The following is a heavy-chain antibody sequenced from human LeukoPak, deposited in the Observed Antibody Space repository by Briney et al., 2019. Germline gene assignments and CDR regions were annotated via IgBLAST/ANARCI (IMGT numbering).Heavy chain of an antibody. V-gene: IGHV3-21*01. CDR3: ARDVHDYGDFDY. Sequence: GGSLRLSCAASGFTFSSYSMNWVRQAPGKGLEWVSSISSSSSYIYYADSVKGRFAISRDNAKNSLYLQMNSLRAEDTAVYYCARDVHDYGDFDYWGQGTLVTVSS. D-gene: IGHD4-17*01. CDR1: GFTFSSYS. CDR2: ISSSSSYI. J-gene: IGHJ4*02.